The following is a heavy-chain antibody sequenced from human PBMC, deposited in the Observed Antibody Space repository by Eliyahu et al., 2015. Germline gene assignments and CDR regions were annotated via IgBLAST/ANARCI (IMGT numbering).Heavy chain of an antibody. CDR2: IDHSGDT. J-gene: IGHJ3*02. D-gene: IGHD3-22*01. CDR3: ARVLASGYYYAXAFDI. V-gene: IGHV4-34*01. CDR1: AGSFXGYY. Sequence: QVQLQQWGAGLLXPSETXSLTCGVYAGSFXGYYWSWXRRPPGKGLEWIXEIDHSGDTIYNPSLMSRVAISVDTSKKQFSLHLSSVTAADTAVYYCARVLASGYYYAXAFDIWGQGTMVTVSS.